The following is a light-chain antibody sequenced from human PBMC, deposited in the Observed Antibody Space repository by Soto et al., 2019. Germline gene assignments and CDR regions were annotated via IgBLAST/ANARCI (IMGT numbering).Light chain of an antibody. CDR2: DVT. V-gene: IGLV2-14*01. Sequence: QSALTQPASVSGSPGQSITISCTGTSSDFGGYNYVSWYQQHPGKAPKLMIYDVTNRPSGVSNRFSGPRSGNTASLTISGLQAEDEADYYCNSYTSSSSYVFGTGTKLTV. CDR3: NSYTSSSSYV. J-gene: IGLJ1*01. CDR1: SSDFGGYNY.